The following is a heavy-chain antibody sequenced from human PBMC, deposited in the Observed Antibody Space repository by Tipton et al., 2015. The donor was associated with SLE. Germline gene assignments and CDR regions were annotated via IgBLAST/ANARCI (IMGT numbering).Heavy chain of an antibody. CDR1: GASISSGSYY. CDR3: ARGEANWEQIFDY. CDR2: IYRSGST. J-gene: IGHJ4*02. Sequence: TLSLTCTVSGASISSGSYYWSWIRQPAGKGLEWIGRIYRSGSTNYNPSLKSRVTISVDTSKNQFSLKLSSVTAADTAVYYCARGEANWEQIFDYWGQGTLVTVSS. D-gene: IGHD7-27*01. V-gene: IGHV4-61*02.